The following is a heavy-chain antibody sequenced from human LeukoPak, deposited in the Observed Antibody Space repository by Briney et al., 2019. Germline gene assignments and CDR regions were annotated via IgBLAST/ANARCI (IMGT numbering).Heavy chain of an antibody. V-gene: IGHV3-30*03. D-gene: IGHD5-18*01. CDR3: VREPRRGYGNGYPLDY. CDR1: GFTFSSYW. Sequence: GGSLRLSCAASGFTFSSYWMHWVRQAPGKGLEWVAIISYDGSNKYYADSVKGRFTISRGNSKNTLYLQMNSLRVDDTAVYYCVREPRRGYGNGYPLDYWGQGTLVTVPS. J-gene: IGHJ4*02. CDR2: ISYDGSNK.